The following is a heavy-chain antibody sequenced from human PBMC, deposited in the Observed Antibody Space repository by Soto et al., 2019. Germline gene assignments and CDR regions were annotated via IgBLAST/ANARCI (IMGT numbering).Heavy chain of an antibody. CDR3: ARDRGLGNYYYRMDV. CDR1: CGSISSGDYY. CDR2: IYYSGST. D-gene: IGHD1-26*01. J-gene: IGHJ6*02. Sequence: PSETLSLTCTVSCGSISSGDYYWSWIRQPPGKGLEWIGYIYYSGSTYYNPSLKSRVTISVDTSKNQFSLKLSSVTAADTAVYYCARDRGLGNYYYRMDVWGQGTTVTVS. V-gene: IGHV4-30-4*01.